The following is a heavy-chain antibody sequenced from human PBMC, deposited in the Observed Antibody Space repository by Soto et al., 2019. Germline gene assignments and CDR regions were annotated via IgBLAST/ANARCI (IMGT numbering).Heavy chain of an antibody. CDR1: GFTFSSYS. D-gene: IGHD6-13*01. Sequence: GGSLRLSCAASGFTFSSYSMNWVRQAPGKGLEWVSSISSSSSYIYYADSLRGRFTISRDNAKNSLYLQMNSLRAEDTAVYYCARERGGYSDDWHFARGAFDIWGQGTMVTVSS. V-gene: IGHV3-21*01. CDR2: ISSSSSYI. CDR3: ARERGGYSDDWHFARGAFDI. J-gene: IGHJ3*02.